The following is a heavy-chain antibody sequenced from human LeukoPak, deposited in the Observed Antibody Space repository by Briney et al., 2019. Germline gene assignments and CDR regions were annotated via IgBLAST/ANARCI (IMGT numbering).Heavy chain of an antibody. CDR2: INPNSGGT. CDR1: GYTFTGYY. V-gene: IGHV1-2*02. CDR3: ARAPDYYDSSGYYYNWFDP. Sequence: ASVKVSCKASGYTFTGYYMHWARQAPGQGLEWMGWINPNSGGTNYAQKFQGRVTMTRDTSISTAYMELSRLRSDDTAVYYCARAPDYYDSSGYYYNWFDPWGQGTLVTVSS. D-gene: IGHD3-22*01. J-gene: IGHJ5*02.